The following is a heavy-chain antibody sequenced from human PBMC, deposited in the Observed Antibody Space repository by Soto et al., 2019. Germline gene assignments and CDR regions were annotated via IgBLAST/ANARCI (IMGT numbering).Heavy chain of an antibody. CDR2: ISGSGSST. CDR3: AKGSGSSWFSS. D-gene: IGHD6-13*01. Sequence: PGGSLRLSCAASGFTFSSYTMSWVRQAPGKGLEWVSTISGSGSSTYSADSVKGRFTISRDNSKNTLYLQMKSLRAEDTAVYYCAKGSGSSWFSSWGQGTLVTVSS. CDR1: GFTFSSYT. V-gene: IGHV3-23*01. J-gene: IGHJ4*02.